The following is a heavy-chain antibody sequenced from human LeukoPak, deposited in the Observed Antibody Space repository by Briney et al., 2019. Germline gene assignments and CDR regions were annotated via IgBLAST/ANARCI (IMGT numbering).Heavy chain of an antibody. CDR1: GGSISSGNYY. V-gene: IGHV4-61*09. Sequence: SQTLSLTCTVSGGSISSGNYYWTWIRQPAGKGLEWIGHIYSGGSTNFHPSLESRVTISVYTSKTQLFLKLPSVTAADTAVYYCGRGKYCGDTRCHGYYYMDVWGKGTTVTVSS. D-gene: IGHD2-2*01. CDR3: GRGKYCGDTRCHGYYYMDV. J-gene: IGHJ6*03. CDR2: IYSGGST.